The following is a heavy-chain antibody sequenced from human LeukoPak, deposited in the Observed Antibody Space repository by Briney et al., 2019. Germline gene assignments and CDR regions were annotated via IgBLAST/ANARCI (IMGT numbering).Heavy chain of an antibody. D-gene: IGHD3-10*01. CDR3: ARGRNLKVLYGSGRRWFDP. CDR1: GYTFTNYG. J-gene: IGHJ5*02. V-gene: IGHV1-18*01. Sequence: ASVKVSCKASGYTFTNYGISWVRQAPGQGLEWMGWISAYNGNTNYAQKLQGRVIMTTDTSTSTVYMELRSLRSEDTAVYYCARGRNLKVLYGSGRRWFDPWGQGTLVTVSS. CDR2: ISAYNGNT.